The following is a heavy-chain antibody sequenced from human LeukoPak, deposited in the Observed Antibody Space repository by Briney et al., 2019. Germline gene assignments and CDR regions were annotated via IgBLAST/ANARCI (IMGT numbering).Heavy chain of an antibody. Sequence: GGSLRLSCAASGFTFSNYGMHWVRQAPGKGLEWVAAISYDGSNQYYADSVKGRFTISRDNSKNTLFLQVNSLRAEDTAVYYCAKVPWTAAIRGAFDYWGQGTLVTVSS. V-gene: IGHV3-30*18. CDR2: ISYDGSNQ. CDR3: AKVPWTAAIRGAFDY. CDR1: GFTFSNYG. J-gene: IGHJ4*02. D-gene: IGHD3/OR15-3a*01.